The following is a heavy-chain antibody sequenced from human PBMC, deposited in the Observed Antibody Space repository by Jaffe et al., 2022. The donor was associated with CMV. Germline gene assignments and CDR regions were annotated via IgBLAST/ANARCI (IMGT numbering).Heavy chain of an antibody. Sequence: QVTLKESGPVLVKPTETLTLTCTVSGFSLSNARMGVSWIRQPPGKALEWLAHIFSNDEKSYSTSLKSRLTISKDTSKSQVVLTMTNMDPVDTATYYCARIDPYYYGSGSFRIHSIRYYFDYWGQGTLVTVSS. CDR2: IFSNDEK. V-gene: IGHV2-26*01. D-gene: IGHD3-10*01. CDR1: GFSLSNARMG. J-gene: IGHJ4*02. CDR3: ARIDPYYYGSGSFRIHSIRYYFDY.